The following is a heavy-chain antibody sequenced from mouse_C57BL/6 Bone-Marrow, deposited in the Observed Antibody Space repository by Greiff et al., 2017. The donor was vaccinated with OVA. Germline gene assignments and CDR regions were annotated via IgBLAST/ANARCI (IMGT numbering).Heavy chain of an antibody. Sequence: QVQLQQSGPELVKPGASVKLSCKASGYTFTSYDIHWVKQRPGQGLEWIGWINPSDGSTNYNEKFKGKATLTVDTSSSTAYMERHSLTSEDSAVYFCARGGRGWYFDVWGTGTPVTVSS. CDR3: ARGGRGWYFDV. CDR1: GYTFTSYD. CDR2: INPSDGST. J-gene: IGHJ1*03. D-gene: IGHD3-3*01. V-gene: IGHV1-85*01.